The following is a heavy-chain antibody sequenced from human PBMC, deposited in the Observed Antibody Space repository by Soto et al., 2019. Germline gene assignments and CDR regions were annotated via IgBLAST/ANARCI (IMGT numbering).Heavy chain of an antibody. CDR2: ISGSGGST. J-gene: IGHJ4*02. CDR3: AYSRTPFDY. CDR1: EFTFSSYA. Sequence: EVQLLESGGGLVQPGGSLRLSCAASEFTFSSYAMSWVRQAPGKGLEWVSAISGSGGSTYYADSVKGRFTISRDNSKNTLDLHMNSLRAAGTAVYSCAYSRTPFDYGGQGTLVTVSS. V-gene: IGHV3-23*01. D-gene: IGHD6-13*01.